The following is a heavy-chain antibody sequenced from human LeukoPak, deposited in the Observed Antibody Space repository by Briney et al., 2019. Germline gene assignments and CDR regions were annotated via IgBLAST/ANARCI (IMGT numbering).Heavy chain of an antibody. J-gene: IGHJ4*02. V-gene: IGHV5-51*01. CDR3: ARHEAVSDSSGYHLDY. Sequence: YPGASSTRYSPSFQGQVTVSADKSISTAYLQWSSLKASDTAMYYCARHEAVSDSSGYHLDYWGQGTLVTVSS. D-gene: IGHD3-22*01. CDR2: YPGASST.